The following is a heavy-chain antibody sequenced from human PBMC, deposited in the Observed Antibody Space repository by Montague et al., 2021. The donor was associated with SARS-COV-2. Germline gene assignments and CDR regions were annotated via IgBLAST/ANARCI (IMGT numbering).Heavy chain of an antibody. CDR1: GGSLSGYY. D-gene: IGHD3-10*01. J-gene: IGHJ6*02. CDR2: INHNANT. V-gene: IGHV4-34*01. CDR3: ASGIYPSGSYYNRYYYGLNI. Sequence: SETLSLTFSFYGGSLSGYYWSWIRQPPEKGLEWIGEINHNANTKYNPSLKSPVTISIDTSKNQFSLKMTSVTAADTASYYCASGIYPSGSYYNRYYYGLNIWGPGTTVIVSS.